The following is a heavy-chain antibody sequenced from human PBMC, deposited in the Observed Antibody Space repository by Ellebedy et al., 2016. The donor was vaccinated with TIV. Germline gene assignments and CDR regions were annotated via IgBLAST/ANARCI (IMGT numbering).Heavy chain of an antibody. D-gene: IGHD3-16*01. CDR2: ISSSSSTI. CDR3: AKSMGEGFDY. CDR1: GFTFSSYS. J-gene: IGHJ4*02. Sequence: GESLKISXAASGFTFSSYSMNWVRQAPGKGLEWVSYISSSSSTIYYADSVKGRFTISRDNAKNSLYLQMNSLRDEDTAVYYCAKSMGEGFDYWGQGTLVTVPS. V-gene: IGHV3-48*02.